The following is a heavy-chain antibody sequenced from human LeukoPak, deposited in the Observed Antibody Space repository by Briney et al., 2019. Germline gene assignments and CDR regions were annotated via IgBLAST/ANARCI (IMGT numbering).Heavy chain of an antibody. Sequence: SETLSLTCTVSGGSISSGGYYWSWIRQHPGKGLEWIGYAYYSGSTYYNPSLKSRVTISVDTSKNQFSLKLSSVTAADTAVYYCAREFRTDYGDLCYFDYWGQGTLVTVSS. CDR3: AREFRTDYGDLCYFDY. V-gene: IGHV4-31*03. D-gene: IGHD4-17*01. CDR1: GGSISSGGYY. J-gene: IGHJ4*02. CDR2: AYYSGST.